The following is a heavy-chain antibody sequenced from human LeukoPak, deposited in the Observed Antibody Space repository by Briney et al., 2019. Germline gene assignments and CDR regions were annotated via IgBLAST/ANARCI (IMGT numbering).Heavy chain of an antibody. J-gene: IGHJ4*02. CDR2: IYSGGST. Sequence: GGSLRLSCAASGFTVSSNYMSWVRQAPGKGLEWGSVIYSGGSTYYADSVKGRFTISRHNSKNTLYLQMNSLRAEDTAVYYCAREYYSSGWYYFDYWGQGTLVTVSS. CDR1: GFTVSSNY. V-gene: IGHV3-53*04. CDR3: AREYYSSGWYYFDY. D-gene: IGHD6-19*01.